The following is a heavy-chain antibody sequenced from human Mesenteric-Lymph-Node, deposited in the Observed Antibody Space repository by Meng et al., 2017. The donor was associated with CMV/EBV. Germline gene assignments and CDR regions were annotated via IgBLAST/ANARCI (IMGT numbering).Heavy chain of an antibody. CDR1: GDTFSNYL. J-gene: IGHJ5*02. Sequence: SVKVSCKASGDTFSNYLITWVRQAPGQGPEWMGGIIPLFATPTYAQKCQGRVTITTDESTSTAYMELSSLRSDDTAVYYCARDKICGATSCYNWFDPWGQGTLVTVSS. V-gene: IGHV1-69*05. CDR3: ARDKICGATSCYNWFDP. D-gene: IGHD2-2*01. CDR2: IIPLFATP.